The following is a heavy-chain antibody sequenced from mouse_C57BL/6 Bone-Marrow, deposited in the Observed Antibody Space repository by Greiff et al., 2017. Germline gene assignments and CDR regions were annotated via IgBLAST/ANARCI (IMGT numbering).Heavy chain of an antibody. Sequence: VQLQQSGAELVKPGASVKMSCKASGYTFTSYWITWVKQRPGQGLEWIGDIYPGSGSTNYNEKFKSKATLTVDTSSSTAYMQLSSLTSEDSAVYYCARATTVVEGTYWGQGTLVTVSA. CDR3: ARATTVVEGTY. V-gene: IGHV1-55*01. CDR1: GYTFTSYW. CDR2: IYPGSGST. J-gene: IGHJ3*01. D-gene: IGHD1-1*01.